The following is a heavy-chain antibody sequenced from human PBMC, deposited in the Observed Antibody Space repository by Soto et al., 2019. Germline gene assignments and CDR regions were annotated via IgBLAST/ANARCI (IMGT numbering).Heavy chain of an antibody. CDR2: IYHSGST. J-gene: IGHJ6*02. Sequence: PSETLSLTCAVSGGSISSSNWRSWVRQPPGKGLEWIGEIYHSGSTNYNPSLKSRVTISVDKSKNQFSPKLSSVTAADTAVYYCARGAGRAGHGYYGMDVWGQGTTVTVSS. CDR1: GGSISSSNW. CDR3: ARGAGRAGHGYYGMDV. V-gene: IGHV4-4*02.